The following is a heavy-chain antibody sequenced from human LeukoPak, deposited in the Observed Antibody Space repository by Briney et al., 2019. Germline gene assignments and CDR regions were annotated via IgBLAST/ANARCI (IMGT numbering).Heavy chain of an antibody. V-gene: IGHV3-48*03. Sequence: PGGSLRLSCVASGFTFSSYEINWVRQAPGKGLEWVSHIGTSGSPIYYADSVRGRFTISRDNARNSVSLQVSSLRAEDTAIYYCTRDSGSGSTPAEGALDIWGQGTLVTVSS. J-gene: IGHJ3*02. CDR1: GFTFSSYE. D-gene: IGHD6-19*01. CDR2: IGTSGSPI. CDR3: TRDSGSGSTPAEGALDI.